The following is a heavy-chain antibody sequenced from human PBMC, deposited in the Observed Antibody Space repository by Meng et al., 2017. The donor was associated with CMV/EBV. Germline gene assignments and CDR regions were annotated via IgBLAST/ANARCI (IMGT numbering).Heavy chain of an antibody. CDR3: AKDLSCSSTSCYLY. CDR1: GFTFSSYG. D-gene: IGHD2-2*01. CDR2: IRYDGSNK. J-gene: IGHJ4*02. V-gene: IGHV3-30*02. Sequence: GESLKISCAASGFTFSSYGMHWVRQAPGKGLEWVAFIRYDGSNKYYADSVKDRFTISRDNSKNTLYLQMNSLRAEDTAVYYCAKDLSCSSTSCYLYWGQGTLVTVSS.